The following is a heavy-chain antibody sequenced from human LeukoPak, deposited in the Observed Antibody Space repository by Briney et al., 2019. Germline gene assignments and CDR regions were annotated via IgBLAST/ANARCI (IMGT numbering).Heavy chain of an antibody. CDR2: INPSGGGT. J-gene: IGHJ4*02. CDR1: GYTFTTYY. V-gene: IGHV1-46*01. Sequence: ASVKVSCKASGYTFTTYYMHWVRQAPGQGLEWMGIINPSGGGTRYAQKFQGRVTMTRDMSTSTVYMELSSLRSEDTALYYCARVEMATFAVGYYDYWGQGTMVTVSS. CDR3: ARVEMATFAVGYYDY. D-gene: IGHD5-24*01.